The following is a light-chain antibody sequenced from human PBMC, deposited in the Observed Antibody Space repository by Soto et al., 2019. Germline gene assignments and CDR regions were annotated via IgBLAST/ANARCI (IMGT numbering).Light chain of an antibody. CDR2: EIS. Sequence: QSALTQPASVSGPPGQSITISCTGTSSDVGGYNYASWYQQHPGKAPKLMIFEISNRPSEVSNRFSGSKSGNTASLTISGLQAEDEADYYCSSYTSSSVVFGGGTKLTVL. J-gene: IGLJ2*01. CDR1: SSDVGGYNY. CDR3: SSYTSSSVV. V-gene: IGLV2-14*01.